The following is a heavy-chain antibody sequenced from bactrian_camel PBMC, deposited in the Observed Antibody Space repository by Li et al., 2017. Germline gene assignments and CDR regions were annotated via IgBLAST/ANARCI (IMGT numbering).Heavy chain of an antibody. Sequence: DVQLVESGGGLVKPGGSLKLSCAANSGFRFATYDMNWVRQAPGKGLEWVSRINSDGYTYYANSVQGRFIISRDNAKNVLYLQMNSLKPEDTALYYCATGEGGGYYYTADFGYWCQGTQVTVS. CDR2: INSDGYT. J-gene: IGHJ6*01. CDR1: GFRFATYD. D-gene: IGHD2*01. V-gene: IGHV3S10*01. CDR3: ATGEGGGYYYTADFGY.